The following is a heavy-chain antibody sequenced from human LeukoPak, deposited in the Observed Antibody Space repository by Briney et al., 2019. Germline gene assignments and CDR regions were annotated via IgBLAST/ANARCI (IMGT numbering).Heavy chain of an antibody. J-gene: IGHJ4*02. CDR1: GFTLGTTW. CDR2: ISSSSSYI. Sequence: GGSLRLSCAASGFTLGTTWMTWVRQAPGKGLEWVSSISSSSSYIYYADSVKGRFTISRDNAKNSLYLQMNSLRAEDTAVYYCARDGIEWELPQFDYWGQGTLVTVSS. V-gene: IGHV3-21*01. CDR3: ARDGIEWELPQFDY. D-gene: IGHD1-26*01.